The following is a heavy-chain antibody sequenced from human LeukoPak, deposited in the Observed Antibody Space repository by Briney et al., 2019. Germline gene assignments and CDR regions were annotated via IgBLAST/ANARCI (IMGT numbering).Heavy chain of an antibody. J-gene: IGHJ4*02. Sequence: SETLSLTCSVSGGSMSSGGYSWNWIRQPPGKGLEWIGRIYTSGSTNYNPSLKSRVTISVDTSKNQFSLKLSSVTAADTAVYYCARDPRRDGYNSHFDYWGQGTLVTVSS. CDR1: GGSMSSGGYS. CDR3: ARDPRRDGYNSHFDY. D-gene: IGHD5-24*01. V-gene: IGHV4-61*02. CDR2: IYTSGST.